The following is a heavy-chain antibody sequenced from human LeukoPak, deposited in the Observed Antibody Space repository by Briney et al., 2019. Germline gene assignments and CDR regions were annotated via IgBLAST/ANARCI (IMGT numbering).Heavy chain of an antibody. V-gene: IGHV5-51*01. CDR2: IYPGDSDT. CDR1: GYSFATYW. D-gene: IGHD2/OR15-2a*01. CDR3: ARPIVRLHEWYFDY. Sequence: GESLKISCKGSGYSFATYWIGWVRQMPGKGLEWMGIIYPGDSDTRYSPSFQGQVTISADKSISTAYLQWSSLKASDTAMYYCARPIVRLHEWYFDYWGQGTLVTVSS. J-gene: IGHJ4*02.